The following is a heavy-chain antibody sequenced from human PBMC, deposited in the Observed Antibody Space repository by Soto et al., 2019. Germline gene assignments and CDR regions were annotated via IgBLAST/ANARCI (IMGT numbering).Heavy chain of an antibody. CDR3: ARDRVDFWSGYYIYYYYGMDV. J-gene: IGHJ6*02. V-gene: IGHV3-7*03. D-gene: IGHD3-3*01. CDR2: IKQDGSEK. Sequence: GGSLRLSCAASGYTFSSYWMSWVRQAPGKGLEWVANIKQDGSEKYYVDSVRGRFTISRDNAKNSLYLQMNSLRAEDTAVYYCARDRVDFWSGYYIYYYYGMDVWGQGTTVTVSS. CDR1: GYTFSSYW.